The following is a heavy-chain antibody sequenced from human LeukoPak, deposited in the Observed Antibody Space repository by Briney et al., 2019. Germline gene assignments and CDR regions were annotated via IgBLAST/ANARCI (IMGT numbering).Heavy chain of an antibody. Sequence: GGSLRLSCAASGFTFSSYAMSWVRQAPGKGLEWVSAISGSGGSTYYADSVKGRFTISRDNSKNTLYLQMNSLGAEDTAVYYCAKVLTRRLLPLHWGQGTLVTVSS. CDR1: GFTFSSYA. D-gene: IGHD2-15*01. J-gene: IGHJ4*02. CDR3: AKVLTRRLLPLH. V-gene: IGHV3-23*01. CDR2: ISGSGGST.